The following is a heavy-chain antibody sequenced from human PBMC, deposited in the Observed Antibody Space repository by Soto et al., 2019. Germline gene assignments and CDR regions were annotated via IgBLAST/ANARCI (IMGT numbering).Heavy chain of an antibody. D-gene: IGHD2-15*01. CDR3: ARAYCSGGSCYLDY. CDR2: ISAYSGNT. CDR1: GYTFTTFG. V-gene: IGHV1-18*01. J-gene: IGHJ4*02. Sequence: QVPLVQSGGEVKKPGAAVKVSCKASGYTFTTFGIGWVRQAPGQGLEWMGWISAYSGNTEYPQKLQGRVTMTIDTSTSTTYMELRSLRSDETAVYYCARAYCSGGSCYLDYWGQGALVTVSS.